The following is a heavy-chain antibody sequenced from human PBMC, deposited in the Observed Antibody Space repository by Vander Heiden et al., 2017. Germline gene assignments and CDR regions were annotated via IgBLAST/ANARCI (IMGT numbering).Heavy chain of an antibody. CDR3: ARQDCTGSRCYVYDS. V-gene: IGHV4-39*01. CDR1: GGYISSSTYY. D-gene: IGHD2-15*01. Sequence: LQLQESGPGLVKPSETLSLTCNVSGGYISSSTYYWGWIRQPPGKGLELIGIVYYSGSTYYNPSLKSRVTISVDTSKNQFYLKLTSVTAADTAVYFCARQDCTGSRCYVYDSWGQGTLVTVSS. CDR2: VYYSGST. J-gene: IGHJ4*02.